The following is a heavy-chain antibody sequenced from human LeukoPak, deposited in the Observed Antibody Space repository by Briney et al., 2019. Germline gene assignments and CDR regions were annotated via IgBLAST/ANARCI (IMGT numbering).Heavy chain of an antibody. D-gene: IGHD1-26*01. Sequence: GGSLRLSCAASGFTFSSYSMNWVRQAPGKGLEWVSAISGSGGSTYYADSVKGRFTISRDNSKNTLYLQMNSLRAENTAVYYCATSRGSGSYYFDYWGQGTLVTVSS. CDR3: ATSRGSGSYYFDY. CDR2: ISGSGGST. J-gene: IGHJ4*02. V-gene: IGHV3-23*01. CDR1: GFTFSSYS.